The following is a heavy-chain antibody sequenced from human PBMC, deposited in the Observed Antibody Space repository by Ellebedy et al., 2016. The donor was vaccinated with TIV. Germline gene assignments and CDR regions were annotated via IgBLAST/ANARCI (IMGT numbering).Heavy chain of an antibody. D-gene: IGHD6-13*01. V-gene: IGHV1-2*02. Sequence: ASVKVSCKASASTFTAYYIHWVRQPPGQGLEWMGWLDPKTGATNYAQKFRGRVTMTRDMSTSTAYLDLSGLRSDDTASYYCARVRRASSGMDVWGQGTTVTVS. J-gene: IGHJ6*02. CDR3: ARVRRASSGMDV. CDR2: LDPKTGAT. CDR1: ASTFTAYY.